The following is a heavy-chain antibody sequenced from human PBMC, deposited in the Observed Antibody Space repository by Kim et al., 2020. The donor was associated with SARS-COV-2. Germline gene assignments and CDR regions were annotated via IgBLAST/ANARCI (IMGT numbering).Heavy chain of an antibody. V-gene: IGHV5-51*01. D-gene: IGHD3-22*01. J-gene: IGHJ6*02. CDR1: GYSFTSYW. CDR3: ARDGYYDSRPGSDYYYGMDV. CDR2: IYPGDSDT. Sequence: GESLKISCKGSGYSFTSYWIGWVRQMPGKGLEWMGIIYPGDSDTRYSPSFQGQVTISADKSISTAYLQWSSLKASDTAMYYCARDGYYDSRPGSDYYYGMDVWGQGTTVTVSS.